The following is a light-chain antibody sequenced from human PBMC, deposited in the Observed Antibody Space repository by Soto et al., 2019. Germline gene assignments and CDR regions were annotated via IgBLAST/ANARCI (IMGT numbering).Light chain of an antibody. CDR1: QSISSW. CDR3: QQYNSYPCT. Sequence: DIQMTQSPSTLSASVGDRVTITCRASQSISSWLAWYQQKPGKAPKLLIYKASSLESGVPSRFSGSGSGTELTLTINSLQPDDFATYYCQQYNSYPCTFGQGTKLEIK. J-gene: IGKJ2*02. CDR2: KAS. V-gene: IGKV1-5*03.